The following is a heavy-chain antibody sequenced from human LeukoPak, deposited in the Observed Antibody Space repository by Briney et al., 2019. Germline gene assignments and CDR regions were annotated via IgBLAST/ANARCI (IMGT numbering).Heavy chain of an antibody. Sequence: SETLSLTCTVSGGSISSSSYYWGWIRQPPGKGLEWIGSLYYSGNTYYNPSLKSRVTISVDTSKNQFSLKLSSVTAADTAVYYCARHSSGWYPYFDYWGQGTLVTVSS. V-gene: IGHV4-39*01. J-gene: IGHJ4*02. CDR2: LYYSGNT. CDR3: ARHSSGWYPYFDY. D-gene: IGHD6-19*01. CDR1: GGSISSSSYY.